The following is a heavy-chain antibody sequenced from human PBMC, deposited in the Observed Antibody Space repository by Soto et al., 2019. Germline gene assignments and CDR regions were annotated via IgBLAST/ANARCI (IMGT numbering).Heavy chain of an antibody. D-gene: IGHD6-13*01. Sequence: EVQLLESGGGLVQPGGSLRLSCAASGFTFSSYAMSWVRQAPGKGLEWVSAISGSGGTTYYADSVKGRFTFSRDNSKNTLYLQMKSLRAEDTSVYYCAKTASGWFSAFDIWGQGTMVTVSS. CDR2: ISGSGGTT. CDR1: GFTFSSYA. CDR3: AKTASGWFSAFDI. V-gene: IGHV3-23*01. J-gene: IGHJ3*02.